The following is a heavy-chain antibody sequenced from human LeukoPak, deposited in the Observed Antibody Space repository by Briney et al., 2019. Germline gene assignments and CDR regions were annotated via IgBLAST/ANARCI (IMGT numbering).Heavy chain of an antibody. D-gene: IGHD3/OR15-3a*01. V-gene: IGHV3-23*01. J-gene: IGHJ2*01. CDR2: ISGSGDNT. CDR1: GFTFSSYA. CDR3: AKDWTGTKPFDL. Sequence: PGGSLRLSCAASGFTFSSYAMSWVRQAPGKGLEWVSSISGSGDNTYYADSVKGRFTISRDNSKNTLFLQMNSLRAEDTAVYYCAKDWTGTKPFDLWGRGTLVTVSS.